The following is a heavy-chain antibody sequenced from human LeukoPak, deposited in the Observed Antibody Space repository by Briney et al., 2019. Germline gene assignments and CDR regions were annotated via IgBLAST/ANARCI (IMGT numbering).Heavy chain of an antibody. J-gene: IGHJ4*02. V-gene: IGHV3-21*05. D-gene: IGHD6-19*01. CDR1: GFTFSSYS. Sequence: PGGSLRLSCAASGFTFSSYSMNWVRQAPGKGLEWVSYISSSSSYIYYADSVKGRFTISRDNAKNSLYLQMNSLRAEDTAVYYCARGSSGWRSGGDYWGQGTLVTVSS. CDR2: ISSSSSYI. CDR3: ARGSSGWRSGGDY.